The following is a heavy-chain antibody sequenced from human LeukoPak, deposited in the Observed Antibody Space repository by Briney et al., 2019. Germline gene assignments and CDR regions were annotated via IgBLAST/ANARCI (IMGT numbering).Heavy chain of an antibody. CDR3: ARGLIYDSSGYYPDY. J-gene: IGHJ4*02. V-gene: IGHV1-18*01. CDR2: ISAYNGNT. Sequence: VASVKVSCKASGYTFTSYGISWVRQAPGQGLEWMGWISAYNGNTNYAQKLQGRVTMTTDTSTSTAYMELRSLRSDDTAVYYCARGLIYDSSGYYPDYWGQGTLVTVSS. D-gene: IGHD3-22*01. CDR1: GYTFTSYG.